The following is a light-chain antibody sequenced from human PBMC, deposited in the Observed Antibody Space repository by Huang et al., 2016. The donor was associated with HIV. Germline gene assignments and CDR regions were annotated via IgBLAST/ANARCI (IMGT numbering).Light chain of an antibody. CDR2: STS. Sequence: DIQMTQSPPSLSAFVGDTVTITCRASQGISNSVAWYQQKPGKAPKLLLYSTSRLESGVPSRFRGGGSGTDYTLTINSLQPDDFATYYCQQYYTSPTFGQGSKVEIK. CDR3: QQYYTSPT. J-gene: IGKJ1*01. V-gene: IGKV1-NL1*01. CDR1: QGISNS.